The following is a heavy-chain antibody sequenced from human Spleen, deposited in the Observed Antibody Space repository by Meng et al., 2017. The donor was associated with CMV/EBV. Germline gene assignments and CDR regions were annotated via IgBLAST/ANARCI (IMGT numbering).Heavy chain of an antibody. CDR2: INPEETTT. J-gene: IGHJ4*02. Sequence: LSCAASGFTLSIYWMHWARQVPGKGLVWVARINPEETTTTYADSVWGRFTISRDNAKNTLYLQMNSLTADDSGIYYCARGGLEPVDYWGQGTLVTVSS. CDR1: GFTLSIYW. CDR3: ARGGLEPVDY. D-gene: IGHD3/OR15-3a*01. V-gene: IGHV3-74*01.